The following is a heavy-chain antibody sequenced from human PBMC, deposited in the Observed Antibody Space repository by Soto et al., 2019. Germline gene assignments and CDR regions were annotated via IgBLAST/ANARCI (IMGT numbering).Heavy chain of an antibody. V-gene: IGHV2-70*01. J-gene: IGHJ3*02. D-gene: IGHD6-19*01. CDR1: GFSLNTRGAG. CDR2: IYWDDDK. Sequence: SGPTLVNPTQTRTLTCTFSGFSLNTRGAGVGWIRQPPGGALEWLALIYWDDDKYYSTSLKTRLTISKDTSKNQVVLTMTNMDPVDTATYYCARIAPTPYSSGWYYGAFDIWGQGTMVTVSS. CDR3: ARIAPTPYSSGWYYGAFDI.